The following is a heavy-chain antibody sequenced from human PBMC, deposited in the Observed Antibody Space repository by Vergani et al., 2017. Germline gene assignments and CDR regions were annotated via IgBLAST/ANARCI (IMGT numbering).Heavy chain of an antibody. V-gene: IGHV1-18*04. CDR2: ISANNGNT. D-gene: IGHD2-2*01. CDR3: ARSVRYCSSTSCYGRFDP. CDR1: GYTFTSYG. J-gene: IGHJ5*02. Sequence: QMQLVQSGAEVKKPGASVKVSCKASGYTFTSYGISWVRQAPGQGLEWMGWISANNGNTNYAQKLQGRVTMTTDTSTSTDYMELRSLRSDDTAVYYCARSVRYCSSTSCYGRFDPWGQGTLVTVSS.